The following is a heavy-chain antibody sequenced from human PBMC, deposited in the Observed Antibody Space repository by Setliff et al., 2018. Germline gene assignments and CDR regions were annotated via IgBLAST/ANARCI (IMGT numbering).Heavy chain of an antibody. CDR2: ISPYSGNT. Sequence: ASVKVSCKTSGFRFTNFGFSWVRQAPGQGLEWLGSISPYSGNTNFPQWLQDRVTMTIDTSATTVYMELKSLRSDDTAVYYCVRSSAPQVVLAAGFDFWGQGTPVTVSS. CDR3: VRSSAPQVVLAAGFDF. V-gene: IGHV1-18*01. D-gene: IGHD6-19*01. J-gene: IGHJ4*02. CDR1: GFRFTNFG.